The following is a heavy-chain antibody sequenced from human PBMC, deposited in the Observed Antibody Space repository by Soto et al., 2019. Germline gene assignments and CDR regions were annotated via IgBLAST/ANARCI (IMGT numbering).Heavy chain of an antibody. Sequence: PSGTLSLTCSVSGCTISSRNWWNWFRQPPGKGLEWIGKIYHSGSTNYNPSLKSRVTISVDKSKNQFSLKLTSVTAADTAVYYCASDQLEANWFDPWGQGTLVTVSS. D-gene: IGHD1-1*01. V-gene: IGHV4-4*02. J-gene: IGHJ5*02. CDR1: GCTISSRNW. CDR2: IYHSGST. CDR3: ASDQLEANWFDP.